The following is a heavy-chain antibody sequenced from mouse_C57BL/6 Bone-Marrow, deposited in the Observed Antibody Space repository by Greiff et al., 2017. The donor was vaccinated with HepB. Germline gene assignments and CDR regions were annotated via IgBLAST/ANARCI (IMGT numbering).Heavy chain of an antibody. CDR1: GYTFTSYW. J-gene: IGHJ2*01. CDR2: IYPGSGST. V-gene: IGHV1-55*01. Sequence: QVQLQQPGAELVKPGASVKMSCKASGYTFTSYWITWVKQRPGQGLEWIGDIYPGSGSTNYNEKFKSKATLTVDTSSSTAYMQLSSLTSEDSAVYYCARAPLYYGSSYFDYGGQGTTLTVSS. CDR3: ARAPLYYGSSYFDY. D-gene: IGHD1-1*01.